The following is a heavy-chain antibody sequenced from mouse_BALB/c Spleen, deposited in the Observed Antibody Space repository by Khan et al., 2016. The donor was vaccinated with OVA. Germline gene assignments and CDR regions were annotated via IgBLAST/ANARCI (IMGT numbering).Heavy chain of an antibody. CDR3: TRRSYYGNPWFTY. Sequence: EVQVVESGGGLVKPGGSLKLSCEVSGFAFNSYDMSWVRQTPEKRLEWVATISSTGTYTYYQDSVKGRFTISRDTARNTLYLQMNSLRSEDTALYYCTRRSYYGNPWFTYWGQGTLVTVSA. V-gene: IGHV5-9*02. D-gene: IGHD2-1*01. CDR1: GFAFNSYD. CDR2: ISSTGTYT. J-gene: IGHJ3*01.